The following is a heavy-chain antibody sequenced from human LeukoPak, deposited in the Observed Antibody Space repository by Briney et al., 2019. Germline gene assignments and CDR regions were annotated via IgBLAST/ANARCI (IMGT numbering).Heavy chain of an antibody. CDR3: ARDLSLLVVAATWGY. J-gene: IGHJ4*02. Sequence: GGSLRLSCAASGFTFSSYAMSWVRQAPGKGLEWVSGISSSGGSTYYADSVKGRFTISRDDSKNTLYLQMNSLRAEDTAVYYCARDLSLLVVAATWGYWGQGTLVTVSS. CDR1: GFTFSSYA. D-gene: IGHD2-15*01. V-gene: IGHV3-23*01. CDR2: ISSSGGST.